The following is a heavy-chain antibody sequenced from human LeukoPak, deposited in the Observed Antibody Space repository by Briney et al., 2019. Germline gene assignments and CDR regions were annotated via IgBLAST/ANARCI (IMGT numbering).Heavy chain of an antibody. V-gene: IGHV4-31*03. J-gene: IGHJ4*02. CDR1: GGSISSGGFY. CDR3: ARASLPEDYYDSSGGFDY. CDR2: ISYSGTT. D-gene: IGHD3-22*01. Sequence: SETLSLTCTVSGGSISSGGFYWSWIRQHPGKGLEWIGYISYSGTTYYNPSLKSRVAISVDTSKNLFSLKLSSVTAADTAVYYCARASLPEDYYDSSGGFDYWGQGTLVTVSS.